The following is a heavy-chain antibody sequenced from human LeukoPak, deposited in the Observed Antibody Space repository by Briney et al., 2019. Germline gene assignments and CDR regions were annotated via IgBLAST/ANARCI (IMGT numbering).Heavy chain of an antibody. CDR3: ARGGINNWFDP. CDR1: GFTFSSYS. CDR2: ISSSSSYI. J-gene: IGHJ5*02. V-gene: IGHV3-21*01. D-gene: IGHD3-10*01. Sequence: GGSLRLSCAASGFTFSSYSMNWVRQAPGKGLEWVSSISSSSSYIYYADSAKGRFTISRDNAKNSLYLQMNSLRAEDTAVYYCARGGINNWFDPWGQGTLVTVSS.